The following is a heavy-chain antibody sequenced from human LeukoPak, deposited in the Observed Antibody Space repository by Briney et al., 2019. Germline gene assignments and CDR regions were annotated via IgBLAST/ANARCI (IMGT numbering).Heavy chain of an antibody. Sequence: GGSLRLSCAASGFTFSTYGMHWVRQAPGKGLNWVAFIRYDGNNKYYADSVKGRFTTSRDNSKNMLYLEMNSLSTEDTAVYYCAKVRYCSGVNCYPDDNWGQGTLVTVSS. CDR1: GFTFSTYG. CDR3: AKVRYCSGVNCYPDDN. V-gene: IGHV3-30*02. CDR2: IRYDGNNK. D-gene: IGHD2-15*01. J-gene: IGHJ4*02.